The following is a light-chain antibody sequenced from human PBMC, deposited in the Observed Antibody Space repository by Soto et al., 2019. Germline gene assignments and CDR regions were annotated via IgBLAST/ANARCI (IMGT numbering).Light chain of an antibody. Sequence: EIVLTQSPATLSLSPGERATLSCRASQSVSSYLTWYQHKPGQAPRLLIYDASNRATGIPARFSGSGSGTDFTLTISRLEPEDFAVYYCQQYGSSPRTFGQGTKVDIK. CDR3: QQYGSSPRT. CDR2: DAS. CDR1: QSVSSY. V-gene: IGKV3-20*01. J-gene: IGKJ1*01.